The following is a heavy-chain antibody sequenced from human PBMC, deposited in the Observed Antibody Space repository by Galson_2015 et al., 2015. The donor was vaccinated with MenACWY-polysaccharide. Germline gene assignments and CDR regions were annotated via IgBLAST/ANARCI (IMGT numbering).Heavy chain of an antibody. CDR2: IKSDGSST. CDR3: AKDSTDFWSVAGRFDH. Sequence: SLRLSCAASGFTFSTYWMHWVRQAPGKVLVWVSRIKSDGSSTNYADSVKGRFTISRDNAKNTLYLQMNSLRAEDTAVYYCAKDSTDFWSVAGRFDHWGQGTLVTVSS. CDR1: GFTFSTYW. J-gene: IGHJ5*02. D-gene: IGHD3-3*01. V-gene: IGHV3-74*01.